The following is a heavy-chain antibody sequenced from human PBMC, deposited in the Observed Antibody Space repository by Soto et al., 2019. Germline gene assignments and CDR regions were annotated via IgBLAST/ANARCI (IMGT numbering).Heavy chain of an antibody. CDR2: ISFDRSNK. Sequence: QVQLVESGGSVVQPGRSLRLSCAASGFTLSSYGMDWVRQAPGKWLECVAIISFDRSNKYYADSVNGRFAISRDNAKNTLYLQMNSLRAEDTAVYYCAKGVQPWLGVADYWGQGTLVTVSS. V-gene: IGHV3-30*18. CDR3: AKGVQPWLGVADY. J-gene: IGHJ4*02. CDR1: GFTLSSYG. D-gene: IGHD5-12*01.